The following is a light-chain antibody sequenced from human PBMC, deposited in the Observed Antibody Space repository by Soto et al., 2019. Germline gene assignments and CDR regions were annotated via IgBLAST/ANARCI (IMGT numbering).Light chain of an antibody. CDR3: QSYDSSLSVV. V-gene: IGLV1-40*01. Sequence: QAVVTQPPSVSGAPGQRVTISCTGSSSNIGAGYDVHWYQQLPGTAPKLLIYVNNNRPSGVPDRFSASKSGTSASLAITGLQAEDEADYYCQSYDSSLSVVFGGGTKLTVL. J-gene: IGLJ2*01. CDR1: SSNIGAGYD. CDR2: VNN.